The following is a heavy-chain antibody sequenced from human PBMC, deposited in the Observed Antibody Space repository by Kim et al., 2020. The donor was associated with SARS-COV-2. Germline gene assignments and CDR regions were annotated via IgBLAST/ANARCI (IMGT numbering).Heavy chain of an antibody. D-gene: IGHD3-22*01. Sequence: FQGRVTITADKSTSTAYMEMSSLRSEDTAVYYCARSRYYYDSSGYLRFDYWGQGTLVTVSS. V-gene: IGHV1-69*02. CDR3: ARSRYYYDSSGYLRFDY. J-gene: IGHJ4*02.